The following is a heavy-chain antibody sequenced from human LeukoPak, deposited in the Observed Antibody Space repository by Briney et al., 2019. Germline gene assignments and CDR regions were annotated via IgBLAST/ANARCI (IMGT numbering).Heavy chain of an antibody. CDR2: ISSSGSTI. V-gene: IGHV3-48*03. J-gene: IGHJ6*03. CDR3: ASRDGYKPYYYYYMDV. CDR1: GFTFSSYE. Sequence: GGSLRLSCAASGFTFSSYEINWVRQAPGKGLEWVSYISSSGSTIYYADSVKGRFTISRDNAKNSLYLQMNSLRAEDTAVYYCASRDGYKPYYYYYMDVWGKGTTVTVSS. D-gene: IGHD5-24*01.